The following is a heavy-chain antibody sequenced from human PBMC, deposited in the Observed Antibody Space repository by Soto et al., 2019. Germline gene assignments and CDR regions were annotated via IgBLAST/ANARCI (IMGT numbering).Heavy chain of an antibody. Sequence: GGSLRLSCAASGFTFTRYGVNWVRQAPGKGLEWVSSISSTTSYIYYGDSMKGRFTISRDNAKNSLYLEMNSLRAEDTAVYYCARESEDLTSNFDYWGQGTLVTVSS. V-gene: IGHV3-21*06. J-gene: IGHJ4*02. CDR1: GFTFTRYG. CDR3: ARESEDLTSNFDY. CDR2: ISSTTSYI.